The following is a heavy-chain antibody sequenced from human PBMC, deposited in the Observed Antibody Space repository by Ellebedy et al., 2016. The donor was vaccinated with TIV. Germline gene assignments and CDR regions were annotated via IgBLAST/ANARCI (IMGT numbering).Heavy chain of an antibody. CDR2: VSDSGDKT. Sequence: LSLTCAASGFTFSNFAMGWVRQAPGKGLEWVSSVSDSGDKTFYVDSLKGRFSISRHNSRNTLSLQIHDLRVEDTAVYYCVKYGSGRYPDYWGQGTLVTVSS. J-gene: IGHJ4*02. V-gene: IGHV3-23*01. D-gene: IGHD6-19*01. CDR3: VKYGSGRYPDY. CDR1: GFTFSNFA.